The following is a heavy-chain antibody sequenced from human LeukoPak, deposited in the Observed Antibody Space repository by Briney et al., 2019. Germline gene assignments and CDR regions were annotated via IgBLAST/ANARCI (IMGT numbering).Heavy chain of an antibody. Sequence: GGSLRLSCAASGFIFSDYGMHGVRQAPGKGLEGVAFIRSDGSKEYYSDSVKGRFTISRDNSKNTLYLQMNSLRAEDTAVYYCAKDANSGWSDFDYWGQGTLVTVSS. V-gene: IGHV3-30*02. J-gene: IGHJ4*02. CDR1: GFIFSDYG. D-gene: IGHD6-19*01. CDR3: AKDANSGWSDFDY. CDR2: IRSDGSKE.